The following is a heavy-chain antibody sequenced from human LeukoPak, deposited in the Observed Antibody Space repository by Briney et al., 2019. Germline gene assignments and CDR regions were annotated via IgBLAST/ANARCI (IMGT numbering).Heavy chain of an antibody. V-gene: IGHV4-39*01. J-gene: IGHJ4*02. Sequence: SETLSLTCTVSGGSISSSSYYWGWIRQPPGKGLEWIGSIYYSGSTYYNPSLKSRVTISVDTSKNQFSLKLSSVTAADTAVYYCARVKQQLVGFDYWGQGTLVTVSS. CDR3: ARVKQQLVGFDY. D-gene: IGHD6-13*01. CDR2: IYYSGST. CDR1: GGSISSSSYY.